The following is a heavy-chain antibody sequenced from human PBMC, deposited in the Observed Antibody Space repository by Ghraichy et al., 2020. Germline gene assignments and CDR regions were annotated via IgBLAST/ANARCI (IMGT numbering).Heavy chain of an antibody. CDR3: ARLRGGVYYYGMDV. V-gene: IGHV4-59*01. D-gene: IGHD3-16*01. J-gene: IGHJ6*02. Sequence: SETLSLTCTVSGGSISSYYWSWIRQPPGKGLEWIGYIYYSGSTNYNPSLKSRVTISVDTSKNQFSLKLSSVTAADTAVYYCARLRGGVYYYGMDVWGQGTTVTVSS. CDR2: IYYSGST. CDR1: GGSISSYY.